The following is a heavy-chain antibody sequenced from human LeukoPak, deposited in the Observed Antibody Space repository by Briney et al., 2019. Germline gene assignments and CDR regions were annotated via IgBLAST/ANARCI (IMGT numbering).Heavy chain of an antibody. CDR2: INHSGST. CDR1: GGSFSGSY. Sequence: SETLSLTCAVYGGSFSGSYWSWIRQPPGKGLEWIGEINHSGSTNYNPSLKSRVTISVDTSKNQFSLKLSSVTAADTAVYYCARGRYTAARSYYYYYGMDVWGQGTTVTVSS. J-gene: IGHJ6*02. CDR3: ARGRYTAARSYYYYYGMDV. V-gene: IGHV4-34*01. D-gene: IGHD6-6*01.